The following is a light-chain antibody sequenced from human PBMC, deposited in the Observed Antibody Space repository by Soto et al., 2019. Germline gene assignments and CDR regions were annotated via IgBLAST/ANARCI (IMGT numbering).Light chain of an antibody. CDR1: STNVGSNY. Sequence: QSVLTQPPSASGTPGQRVTISCSGSSTNVGSNYVYWYQQLPGTAPNLLIYRNNQPPSGVPDRFSGSKSDTAASLAISGLRYEDEDDYYCAAWDDSLHVVFGGGTQLTVL. CDR2: RNN. V-gene: IGLV1-47*01. CDR3: AAWDDSLHVV. J-gene: IGLJ2*01.